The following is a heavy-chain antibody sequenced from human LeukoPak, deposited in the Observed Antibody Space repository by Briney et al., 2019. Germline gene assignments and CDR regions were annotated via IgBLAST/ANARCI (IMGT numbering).Heavy chain of an antibody. V-gene: IGHV3-23*01. J-gene: IGHJ6*03. Sequence: PGGSLRLSCAASGFAFSSYGMSWVRQAPGKGLEWVSSVSGSGDTPYYADSVNGRFTISRDNSKNTLYLQMNSLRAEDTALYYCAKGAVAVVRGVINYYYYMDVWGKGTTVTISS. CDR2: VSGSGDTP. D-gene: IGHD3-10*01. CDR3: AKGAVAVVRGVINYYYYMDV. CDR1: GFAFSSYG.